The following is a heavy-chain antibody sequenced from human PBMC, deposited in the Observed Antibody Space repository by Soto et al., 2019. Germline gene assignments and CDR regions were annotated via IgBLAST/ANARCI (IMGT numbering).Heavy chain of an antibody. Sequence: GESLKISCKGSGYSFAGYWITWVRQKPGKGLEWMGRIDPGDSYSGYSPSFRGHVTMSIDKSTSTAHLQWTSLRTSDTAIYYCARLERPTVAGTCNNWGQGTQVTVSS. J-gene: IGHJ4*02. D-gene: IGHD6-19*01. CDR2: IDPGDSYS. CDR3: ARLERPTVAGTCNN. CDR1: GYSFAGYW. V-gene: IGHV5-10-1*01.